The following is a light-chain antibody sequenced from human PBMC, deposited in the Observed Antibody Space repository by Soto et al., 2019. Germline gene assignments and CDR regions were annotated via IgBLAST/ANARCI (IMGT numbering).Light chain of an antibody. CDR2: EVN. CDR3: SSYAGSSNV. CDR1: SSNIGGYNY. V-gene: IGLV2-8*01. Sequence: HSVLTQPPSVSAAPGQRVTISCSGSSSNIGGYNYVSWYQQHPGKAPKLMIYEVNKRPSGVPDRFSGSKSGNTASLTVSGLQAEDEADYYCSSYAGSSNVFGTGTKVTVL. J-gene: IGLJ1*01.